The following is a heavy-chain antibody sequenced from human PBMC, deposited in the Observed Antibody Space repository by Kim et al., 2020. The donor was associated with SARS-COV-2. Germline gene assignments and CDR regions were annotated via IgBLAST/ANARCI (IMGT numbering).Heavy chain of an antibody. J-gene: IGHJ4*01. CDR3: AKAGAPNYGGNSFPY. V-gene: IGHV3-23*01. Sequence: GGSLRLSCAASVFTFSNFDMNWVRQAPGKGLDWVSVISGNGGMTYYADSVKGRFTISRDNSKNTLYLQMNSLRAEDTAVYYCAKAGAPNYGGNSFPYWG. D-gene: IGHD4-17*01. CDR1: VFTFSNFD. CDR2: ISGNGGMT.